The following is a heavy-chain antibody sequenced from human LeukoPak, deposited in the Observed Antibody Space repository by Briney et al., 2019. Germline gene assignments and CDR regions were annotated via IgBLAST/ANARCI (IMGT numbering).Heavy chain of an antibody. D-gene: IGHD3-10*01. CDR1: GGSISSYY. J-gene: IGHJ4*02. CDR3: ARTRGHGAFDY. V-gene: IGHV4-4*07. CDR2: IYTNGST. Sequence: SETLSLTCTVSGGSISSYYWSWIRQPAGKGLEWIGRIYTNGSTNYNPSLKGRVTMSVDTSKNQVSLKLSSVTAADTAVYYCARTRGHGAFDYWGQGTLVTVSS.